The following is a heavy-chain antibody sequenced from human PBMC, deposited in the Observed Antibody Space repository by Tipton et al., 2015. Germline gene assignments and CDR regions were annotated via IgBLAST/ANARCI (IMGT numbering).Heavy chain of an antibody. CDR1: GGSISSYY. Sequence: TLSLTCTVSGGSISSYYWSWVRQPPGKGLDWIGYIYYRGNTNYNPSLKSRVTISVDTSKNQFSLKLSSVTAADTAVYYCARVLGVSYYFYGMDVWGQGTTVTVSS. V-gene: IGHV4-59*07. CDR2: IYYRGNT. D-gene: IGHD3-3*01. J-gene: IGHJ6*02. CDR3: ARVLGVSYYFYGMDV.